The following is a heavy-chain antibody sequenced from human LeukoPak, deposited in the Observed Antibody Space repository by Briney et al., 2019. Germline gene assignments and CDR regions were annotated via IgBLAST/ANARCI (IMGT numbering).Heavy chain of an antibody. CDR3: ARDRLRWPKIDY. D-gene: IGHD4-23*01. CDR1: GGSFSSSDYY. CDR2: IYYSVTT. J-gene: IGHJ4*02. V-gene: IGHV4-39*07. Sequence: TSETLSLTCAVYGGSFSSSDYYWGWIRQPPVKGLEWIGSIYYSVTTYYNPSLKSRVTISVDTSKNQFSLKLNSVTAADTAVYYCARDRLRWPKIDYWGQGTLVTVSS.